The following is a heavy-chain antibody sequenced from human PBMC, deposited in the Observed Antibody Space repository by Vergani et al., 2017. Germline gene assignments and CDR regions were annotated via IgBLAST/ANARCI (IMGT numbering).Heavy chain of an antibody. V-gene: IGHV3-23*01. J-gene: IGHJ4*02. CDR2: ISGSGGST. Sequence: EVQLLESGGGLVQPGGSLRLSCAASGFTFSSYAMSWVRQAPGKGLEWVSAISGSGGSTYYADSVKGRFTISRDNSKNTLYLQMNSLRADDTAVYYCAKDRVNYYDSSGYYYERGRPNGFDYWGQGTLVTVSS. D-gene: IGHD3-22*01. CDR1: GFTFSSYA. CDR3: AKDRVNYYDSSGYYYERGRPNGFDY.